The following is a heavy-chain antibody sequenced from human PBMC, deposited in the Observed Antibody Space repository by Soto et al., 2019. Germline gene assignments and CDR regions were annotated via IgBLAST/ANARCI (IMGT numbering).Heavy chain of an antibody. Sequence: SETLSLTCTVSGGSISSYYWSWIRQPPGKGLEWIGYIYYSGSTSYNPSLKSRVTISVDTSKNQFSLKLSSVTAADTAVYYCAKIKDDYGDEYRMDVCGQGTTVT. D-gene: IGHD4-17*01. CDR3: AKIKDDYGDEYRMDV. V-gene: IGHV4-59*01. J-gene: IGHJ6*02. CDR1: GGSISSYY. CDR2: IYYSGST.